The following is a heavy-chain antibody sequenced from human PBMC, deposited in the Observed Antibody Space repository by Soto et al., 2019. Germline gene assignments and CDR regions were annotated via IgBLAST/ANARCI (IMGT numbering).Heavy chain of an antibody. V-gene: IGHV3-23*04. Sequence: EVQLVESGGGLVQPGGSLRLSCTASGFTFSSYAMSWVRQAPGKGLEWVSAISGSGGSTYYADSVKGRFTIPRDNSQNAPYMLLISLKGDDTAVYYCAKDKRLPRSSSCERTQTLRFCFFDYWGQGILLTVAS. CDR1: GFTFSSYA. CDR2: ISGSGGST. CDR3: AKDKRLPRSSSCERTQTLRFCFFDY. D-gene: IGHD6-6*01. J-gene: IGHJ4*01.